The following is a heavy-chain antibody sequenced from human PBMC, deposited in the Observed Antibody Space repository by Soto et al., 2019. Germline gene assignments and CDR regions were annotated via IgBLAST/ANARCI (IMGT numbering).Heavy chain of an antibody. D-gene: IGHD3-22*01. CDR2: INHSGRV. J-gene: IGHJ5*01. Sequence: SETLSLTCAVYGGSFSGHSWTWIRQSPGKGLEWIGDINHSGRVNYSPSLKSRVTISLDTSKNQFSLTLSAVTAADTAMYYCSTRSYDTNGYYRFDPWGQGTLVTVSS. CDR1: GGSFSGHS. V-gene: IGHV4-34*01. CDR3: STRSYDTNGYYRFDP.